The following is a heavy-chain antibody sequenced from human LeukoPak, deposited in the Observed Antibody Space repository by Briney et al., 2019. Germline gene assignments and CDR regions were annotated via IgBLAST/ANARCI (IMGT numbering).Heavy chain of an antibody. D-gene: IGHD3-22*01. CDR2: IKSKIDGGTT. CDR3: ITDENYYDSSGYYYRDY. CDR1: GFTFSNAW. J-gene: IGHJ4*02. Sequence: GGSLRLSCAASGFTFSNAWMTWVRQAPGKGLEWVGRIKSKIDGGTTDYAAPVKGRFTISRDDSKNTLYVQMNSLKTEGTAVYYCITDENYYDSSGYYYRDYWGQGTLVTVSS. V-gene: IGHV3-15*01.